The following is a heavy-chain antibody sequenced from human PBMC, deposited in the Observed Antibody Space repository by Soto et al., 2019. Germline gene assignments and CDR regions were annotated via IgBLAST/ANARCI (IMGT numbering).Heavy chain of an antibody. V-gene: IGHV3-21*01. CDR2: ISSSSSYI. CDR3: ARAIMGDYYGSGSTSYYYYYGMDV. Sequence: GGSLRLSCAASGFTFSSYSMNWVRQAPGKGLEWVSSISSSSSYIYYADSVKGRFTISRDNAKNSLYLQMNSLRAEDTAVYYCARAIMGDYYGSGSTSYYYYYGMDVWGQGTTVTVSS. CDR1: GFTFSSYS. D-gene: IGHD3-10*01. J-gene: IGHJ6*02.